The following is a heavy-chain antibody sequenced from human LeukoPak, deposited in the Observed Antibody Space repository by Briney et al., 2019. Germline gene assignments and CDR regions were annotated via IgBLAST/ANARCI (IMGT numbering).Heavy chain of an antibody. CDR3: ARSLGKGYYFDS. J-gene: IGHJ4*02. Sequence: GGSLRLSCAASGFTFSDHFMDWVRQAPGKGLEWVGRARNKANSYSIEYAASVQGRFTISRDDSKTSVYLQMNSLKSEDTAVYYCARSLGKGYYFDSWGQGTLVTVSS. D-gene: IGHD4-23*01. CDR2: ARNKANSYSI. V-gene: IGHV3-72*01. CDR1: GFTFSDHF.